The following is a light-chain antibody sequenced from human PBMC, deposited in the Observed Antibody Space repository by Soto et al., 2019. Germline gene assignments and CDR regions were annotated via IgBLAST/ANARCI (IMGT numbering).Light chain of an antibody. V-gene: IGLV2-14*01. CDR3: SSYAGSSPLYV. CDR2: EVT. J-gene: IGLJ1*01. CDR1: SSDVGGYKF. Sequence: QSALTQPASVSGSPGQSITISCTGTSSDVGGYKFVSWYQQHPGKVPKLLIYEVTNRPSGVSNRFSGSKSGNTASLTISGLQAEDEADYYCSSYAGSSPLYVFGTGTNVTVL.